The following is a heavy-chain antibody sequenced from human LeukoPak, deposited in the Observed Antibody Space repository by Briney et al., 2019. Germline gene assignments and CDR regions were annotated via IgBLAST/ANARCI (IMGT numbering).Heavy chain of an antibody. Sequence: KTSETLSLTCAVYGGSFSGYYWSWIRQPPGKGLEWIGEINHSGSTNYNPSLKSRVTISVDTSKNQFSLKLSSVTAADTAVYYCARRAVAGRGGGAFDIWGQGTMVTVSS. J-gene: IGHJ3*02. CDR3: ARRAVAGRGGGAFDI. CDR2: INHSGST. CDR1: GGSFSGYY. V-gene: IGHV4-34*01. D-gene: IGHD6-19*01.